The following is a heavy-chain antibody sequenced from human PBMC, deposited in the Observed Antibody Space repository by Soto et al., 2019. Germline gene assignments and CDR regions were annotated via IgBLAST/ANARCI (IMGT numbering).Heavy chain of an antibody. CDR2: IHGGGTT. D-gene: IGHD3-16*01. V-gene: IGHV4-31*01. J-gene: IGHJ4*02. CDR1: GGSVSSSNYY. CDR3: ATYLLGDFDY. Sequence: QVQLQESGPGLVKPSQTLSLTCTVSGGSVSSSNYYWTWIRQFPGKGLEWIGYIHGGGTTYYNPSLKXXLXMXXDTSKNQFSLKLSSVTAADTALYYCATYLLGDFDYWGQGILVTVSS.